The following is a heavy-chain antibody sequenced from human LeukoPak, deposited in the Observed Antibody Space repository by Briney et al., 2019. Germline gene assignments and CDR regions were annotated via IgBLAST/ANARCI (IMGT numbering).Heavy chain of an antibody. V-gene: IGHV3-53*01. CDR1: GFTVSSNY. J-gene: IGHJ4*02. Sequence: GGSLRLSCAASGFTVSSNYMSWVRQAPGKGLEWVSVIYSGGSTYYADSVKGRFTISRDNSKNTLYLQMNSLSAEDTAVYYCARVLTGSSSWLLDYWGQGTLVTVSS. D-gene: IGHD6-13*01. CDR3: ARVLTGSSSWLLDY. CDR2: IYSGGST.